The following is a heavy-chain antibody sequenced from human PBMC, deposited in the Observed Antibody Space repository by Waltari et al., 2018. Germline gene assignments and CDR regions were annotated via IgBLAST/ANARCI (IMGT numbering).Heavy chain of an antibody. V-gene: IGHV3-30*02. CDR1: GFPFSLVG. J-gene: IGHJ4*02. CDR3: AKDMYSGSYFDY. D-gene: IGHD1-26*01. CDR2: IRYDGSNK. Sequence: QVQLVESGGGVVQPGGSLRLYCPASGFPFSLVGTPWVRQAPGKGVEWVAFIRYDGSNKYYADSVKGRFTISRDNSKNTLYLQMNSLRAEDTAVYYCAKDMYSGSYFDYWGQGTLVTVSS.